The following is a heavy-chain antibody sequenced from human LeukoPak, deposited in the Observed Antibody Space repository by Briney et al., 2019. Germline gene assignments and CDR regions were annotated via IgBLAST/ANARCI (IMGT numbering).Heavy chain of an antibody. CDR2: IKSDGSSP. D-gene: IGHD6-19*01. CDR1: GFTFSSYW. Sequence: GGSLRLSCAASGFTFSSYWMHWVRQAPGKGVVWVSRIKSDGSSPAYADSVQGRFTISRDNSKNTLYLQMNSLRAEDTAVYYCAKGEQWLVLKMYFQHWGQGTLVTVSS. V-gene: IGHV3-74*01. J-gene: IGHJ1*01. CDR3: AKGEQWLVLKMYFQH.